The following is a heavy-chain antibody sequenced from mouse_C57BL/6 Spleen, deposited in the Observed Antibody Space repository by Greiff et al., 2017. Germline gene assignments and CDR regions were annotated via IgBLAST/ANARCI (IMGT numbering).Heavy chain of an antibody. Sequence: EVKLVESGPGLVKPSQSLSLTCSVTGYSITSGYYWNWIRQFPGNKLEWMGYISYDGSNNYNPSLKNRISITRDTSKNQFFLKLNSVTTEDTATYYCARSYGYDHAWFAYWGQGTLVTVSA. CDR2: ISYDGSN. CDR3: ARSYGYDHAWFAY. V-gene: IGHV3-6*01. J-gene: IGHJ3*01. D-gene: IGHD2-2*01. CDR1: GYSITSGYY.